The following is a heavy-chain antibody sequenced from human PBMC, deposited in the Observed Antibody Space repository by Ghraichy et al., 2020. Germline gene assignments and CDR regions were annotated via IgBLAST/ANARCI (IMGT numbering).Heavy chain of an antibody. CDR1: GYTFTDYY. CDR2: INPNSGGT. D-gene: IGHD6-13*01. V-gene: IGHV1-2*02. J-gene: IGHJ6*02. Sequence: ASVKVSCKASGYTFTDYYMLWVRQAPGQGLEWMGWINPNSGGTNYAQKFQGRVTMTRVTSIRTVYMELSRLTSDDTAIYYCARDRSSSWYVHYYYNAMDVWGQGTTVTVSS. CDR3: ARDRSSSWYVHYYYNAMDV.